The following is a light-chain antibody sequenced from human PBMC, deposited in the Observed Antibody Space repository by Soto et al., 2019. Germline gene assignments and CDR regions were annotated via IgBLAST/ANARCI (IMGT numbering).Light chain of an antibody. CDR2: GAS. CDR1: QSVKNNY. CDR3: QQYGSSPLT. V-gene: IGKV3-20*01. Sequence: EIVLTQSPGTLSLSPGERATLSCRASQSVKNNYLAWYQQKPGQAPRLLIYGASRRATGIPDRFSGSGSGTDFTLTISRLEPEDFAVYSCQQYGSSPLTFGGGTKVEIK. J-gene: IGKJ4*01.